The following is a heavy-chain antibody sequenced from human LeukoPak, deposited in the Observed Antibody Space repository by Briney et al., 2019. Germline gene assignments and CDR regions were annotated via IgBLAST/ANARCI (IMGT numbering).Heavy chain of an antibody. Sequence: GGSLRLSCAAPGFTFSSYAMHWVRQAPGKGLEWVAVISYDGSNKYYADSVKGRFTISRDNSKNTLYLQMNSLRAEDTAVYYCARDFLYSSGWPSPWYYYYGMDVWGQGATVTVSS. D-gene: IGHD6-19*01. CDR1: GFTFSSYA. CDR3: ARDFLYSSGWPSPWYYYYGMDV. CDR2: ISYDGSNK. V-gene: IGHV3-30*04. J-gene: IGHJ6*02.